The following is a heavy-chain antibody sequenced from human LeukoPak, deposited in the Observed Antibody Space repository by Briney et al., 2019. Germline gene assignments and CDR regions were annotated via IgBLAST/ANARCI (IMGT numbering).Heavy chain of an antibody. CDR3: ARGKRTVTTFRVFDYAMDV. D-gene: IGHD4-11*01. CDR2: IDDGGST. CDR1: GGSFSGHY. Sequence: SETLSLTCAVYGGSFSGHYWSWIRQPPGKGLEWIGEIDDGGSTNYNPSLKSRLTILLDTSKNQFSLKVSSVTAADTAVYYCARGKRTVTTFRVFDYAMDVWGQGTTVTVSS. V-gene: IGHV4-34*01. J-gene: IGHJ6*02.